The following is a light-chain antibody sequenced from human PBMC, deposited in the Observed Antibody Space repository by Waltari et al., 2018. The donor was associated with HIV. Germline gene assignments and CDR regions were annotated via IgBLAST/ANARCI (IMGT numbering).Light chain of an antibody. Sequence: DIQLTPAPSILSASVGDRVSVTCRDSQSISTSLAWYLVTAGKAPKLLIYKASSLNSGVPSRFSGRGSGTDFTLTISSLQSDDFATYYCQQYNVYSTFGQGTKVEIK. CDR3: QQYNVYST. CDR1: QSISTS. J-gene: IGKJ1*01. V-gene: IGKV1-5*03. CDR2: KAS.